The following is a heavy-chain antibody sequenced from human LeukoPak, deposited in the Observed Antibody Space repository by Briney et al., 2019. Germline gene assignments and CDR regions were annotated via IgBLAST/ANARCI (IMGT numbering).Heavy chain of an antibody. V-gene: IGHV3-74*01. D-gene: IGHD3-16*02. Sequence: GGSLRLSCAASGFTFSSNWMHWVRQAPGKGLVWVSSTSTDGSTTVYGDSVKGRFTISRDNGKNTLDLQLNSLRVEDTAVYFCTRTGYRHGMDVWGQGTTVTVSS. CDR2: TSTDGSTT. J-gene: IGHJ6*02. CDR1: GFTFSSNW. CDR3: TRTGYRHGMDV.